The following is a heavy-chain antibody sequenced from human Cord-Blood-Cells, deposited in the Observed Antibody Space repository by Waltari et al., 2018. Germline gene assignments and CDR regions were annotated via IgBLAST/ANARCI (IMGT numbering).Heavy chain of an antibody. CDR1: GGTFSSYA. CDR3: ARIIPSWEAFDI. V-gene: IGHV1-69*09. D-gene: IGHD1-26*01. Sequence: QVQLVQSGAEVKKPGSSVKCPCKASGGTFSSYALSWVRQAPGQGLEWMGRIIPILGIANYAQKFQGRVTITADKSASTAYMELSSLRSEDTAVYYCARIIPSWEAFDIWGQGTMVTVSS. CDR2: IIPILGIA. J-gene: IGHJ3*02.